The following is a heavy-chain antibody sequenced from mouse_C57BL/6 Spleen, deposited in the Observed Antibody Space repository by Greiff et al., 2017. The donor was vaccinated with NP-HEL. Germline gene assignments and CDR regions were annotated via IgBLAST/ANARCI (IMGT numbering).Heavy chain of an antibody. CDR2: INPNNGGT. CDR1: GYTFTDYY. J-gene: IGHJ2*01. V-gene: IGHV1-26*01. CDR3: ARLDGYSKTFDY. Sequence: VQLQQSGPELVKPGASVKISCKASGYTFTDYYMNWVKQSHGKSLEWIGDINPNNGGTSYNQKFKGKATLTVDKSSSTAYMELRGLTSEDSAVYYCARLDGYSKTFDYWGQGTTLTVSS. D-gene: IGHD2-5*01.